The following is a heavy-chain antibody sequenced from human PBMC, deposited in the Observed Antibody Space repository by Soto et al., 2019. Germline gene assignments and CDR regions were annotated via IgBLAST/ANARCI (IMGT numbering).Heavy chain of an antibody. Sequence: QLQLEESGPGLVKPSETLSLTCTVSGGSISSSLYYWGWIRQHPGKGLEWIGSISYTGNTYYNPSPKGRVTISVDTSKNQFSLKLSSVTAADTTVYYCARSRSGSWYYFDYWGQGTLVTVSS. CDR1: GGSISSSLYY. CDR3: ARSRSGSWYYFDY. J-gene: IGHJ4*02. D-gene: IGHD6-13*01. V-gene: IGHV4-39*01. CDR2: ISYTGNT.